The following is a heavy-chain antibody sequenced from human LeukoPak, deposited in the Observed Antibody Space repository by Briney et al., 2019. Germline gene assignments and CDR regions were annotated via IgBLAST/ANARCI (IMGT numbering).Heavy chain of an antibody. CDR3: ARGLRNEYSSSWVYYYYYMDV. Sequence: AGGSLRLSCAASGFTFSSYWMSWVRQAPGKGLEWVANIKQDGSEKYYVDSVKGRFTISRDNAKNSLYLQMNSLRAEDTAVYYCARGLRNEYSSSWVYYYYYMDVWGKGTTVTVSS. V-gene: IGHV3-7*01. D-gene: IGHD6-6*01. CDR2: IKQDGSEK. J-gene: IGHJ6*03. CDR1: GFTFSSYW.